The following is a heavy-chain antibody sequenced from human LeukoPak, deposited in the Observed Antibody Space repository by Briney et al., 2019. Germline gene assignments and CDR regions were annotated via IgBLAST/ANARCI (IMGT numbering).Heavy chain of an antibody. Sequence: GGSLRLSCAASGFTFSSYAMSWVRQAPGKGLEWVSSISSSSSYIYYADSVKGRFTISRDNAKNSLYLQMNSLRAEDTAVYYCAGELSCDYWGQGTLVTVSS. CDR1: GFTFSSYA. V-gene: IGHV3-21*01. CDR3: AGELSCDY. CDR2: ISSSSSYI. D-gene: IGHD1-26*01. J-gene: IGHJ4*02.